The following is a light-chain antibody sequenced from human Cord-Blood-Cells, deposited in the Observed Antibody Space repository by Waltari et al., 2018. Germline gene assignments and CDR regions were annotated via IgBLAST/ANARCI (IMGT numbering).Light chain of an antibody. J-gene: IGLJ1*01. CDR3: QSYDSSYV. V-gene: IGLV1-40*01. CDR2: GNS. Sequence: QSVLTQPPSVSGAPGQRVTISCTGSSSNIGAGYDVHWYQQLPGTAPKLLIYGNSNRPSGVPDRCSGSKSGTSASLAITGLQAEDEADYYCQSYDSSYVFGTGTKVTVL. CDR1: SSNIGAGYD.